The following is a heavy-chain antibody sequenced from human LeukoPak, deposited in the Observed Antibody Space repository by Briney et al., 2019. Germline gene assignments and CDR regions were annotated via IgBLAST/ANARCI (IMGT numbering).Heavy chain of an antibody. CDR1: GFTFDDYA. CDR2: ISGDGGST. D-gene: IGHD3-16*01. V-gene: IGHV3-43*02. Sequence: PGGSLRLSCAASGFTFDDYAMHWVRQAPGKGLEWVSLISGDGGSTYYADSVKGRFTISRDNSKNSLYLQMNRLRTEDTALYYLAKGKHGRGIWGGPEHWGQGTLVTVSS. J-gene: IGHJ4*02. CDR3: AKGKHGRGIWGGPEH.